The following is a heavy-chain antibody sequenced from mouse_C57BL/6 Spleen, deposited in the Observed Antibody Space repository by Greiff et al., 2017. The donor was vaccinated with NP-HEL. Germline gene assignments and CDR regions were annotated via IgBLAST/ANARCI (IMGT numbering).Heavy chain of an antibody. D-gene: IGHD1-1*01. CDR1: GYTFTDYY. V-gene: IGHV1-19*01. J-gene: IGHJ2*01. Sequence: EVKLMESGPVLVKPGASVKMSCKASGYTFTDYYMNWVKQSHGKSLEWIGVINPYNGGTSYNQKFKGKATLTVDKSSSTAYMELNSLTSEDSAVYYCVRYYYGTFYYFDYWGQGTTLTVSS. CDR3: VRYYYGTFYYFDY. CDR2: INPYNGGT.